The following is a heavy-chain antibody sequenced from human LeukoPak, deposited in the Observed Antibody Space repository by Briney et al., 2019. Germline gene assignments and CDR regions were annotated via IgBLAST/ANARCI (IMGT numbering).Heavy chain of an antibody. J-gene: IGHJ5*02. V-gene: IGHV3-53*01. Sequence: GGSLRLSCAASGFTVSSNYMSWVRQAPGKGLEWVSVIYSGGSTYYADSVKGRFTISRDNSKNTLYLQMNSLRAEDTAVYYCARDRSYDFWSGYYGYNWFDPWGQGTLVTVSS. CDR1: GFTVSSNY. CDR3: ARDRSYDFWSGYYGYNWFDP. CDR2: IYSGGST. D-gene: IGHD3-3*01.